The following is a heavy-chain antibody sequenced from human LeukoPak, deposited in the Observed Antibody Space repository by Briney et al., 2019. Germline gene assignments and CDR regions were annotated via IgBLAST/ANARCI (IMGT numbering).Heavy chain of an antibody. Sequence: GGSLRLSCAASGFTFSNYAMTWVRQAPGKGLEWVSAITSSGGGTYYADSVKGRFAISRDNSKNTLYLQMNSLRADDTAVYYCAKVAHYYGSGSYYSPYYYYGMDVWGQGTTVTVSS. D-gene: IGHD3-10*01. J-gene: IGHJ6*02. CDR1: GFTFSNYA. V-gene: IGHV3-23*01. CDR2: ITSSGGGT. CDR3: AKVAHYYGSGSYYSPYYYYGMDV.